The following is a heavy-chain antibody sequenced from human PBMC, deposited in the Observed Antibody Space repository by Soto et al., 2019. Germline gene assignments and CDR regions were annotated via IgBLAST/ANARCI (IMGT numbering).Heavy chain of an antibody. J-gene: IGHJ3*02. V-gene: IGHV3-21*01. CDR2: INGRGNYI. CDR1: GFTFSTYN. CDR3: ARAINGDYADAFDI. Sequence: EVLLVESGGGLVKPGGSLRLSCAASGFTFSTYNMNWVRQAPGKGLEWVSSINGRGNYIYYTDAVKGRFTISRDNAKTSLYLQMNSLRAEDTAVYYCARAINGDYADAFDIWGQGTMVTVSS. D-gene: IGHD4-17*01.